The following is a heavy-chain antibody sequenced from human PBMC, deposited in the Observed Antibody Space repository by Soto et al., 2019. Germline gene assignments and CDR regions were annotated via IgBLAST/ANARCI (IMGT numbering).Heavy chain of an antibody. V-gene: IGHV4-39*02. D-gene: IGHD3-10*01. CDR2: IYYSGST. Sequence: QLQLQESGPGLVKPSETLSLTCTVSGGSISSSSYYWGWIRQPPGKGLEWIGSIYYSGSTYYNPXLKSRVTISVXXSXNXXSLKLSSVTAADTAVYYCAREPRSMVRGRTYGMDVWGQGTTVTVSS. CDR1: GGSISSSSYY. CDR3: AREPRSMVRGRTYGMDV. J-gene: IGHJ6*02.